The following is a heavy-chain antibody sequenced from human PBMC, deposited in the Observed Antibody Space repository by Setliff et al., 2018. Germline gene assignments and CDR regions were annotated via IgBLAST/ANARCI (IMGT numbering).Heavy chain of an antibody. D-gene: IGHD2-2*01. Sequence: GASVKVSCKASGSTFTDSIVNWVRQAPGQGLEWVGWYSPNTGNVYSAQRFQGRVTLTTDTSTSTAYMEVKSLTSDDTAIYYCARLVRYCTRTSCQRTSGAELWGQGTLVTVSS. CDR3: ARLVRYCTRTSCQRTSGAEL. CDR2: YSPNTGNV. CDR1: GSTFTDSI. J-gene: IGHJ4*02. V-gene: IGHV1-18*01.